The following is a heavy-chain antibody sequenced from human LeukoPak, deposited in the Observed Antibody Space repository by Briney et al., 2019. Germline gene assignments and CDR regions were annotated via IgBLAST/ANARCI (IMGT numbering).Heavy chain of an antibody. J-gene: IGHJ6*02. CDR2: ISGSGGST. CDR3: AKPQYSRMYYYYGMDV. CDR1: GFTFSSYA. D-gene: IGHD5-18*01. V-gene: IGHV3-23*01. Sequence: PGKSLRLSCAASGFTFSSYAMSWVRQAPGKGLEWVSAISGSGGSTYYADSVKGRFTISRDNSKNTLYLQMNSLRAEDTAVYYCAKPQYSRMYYYYGMDVWGQGTTVTVSS.